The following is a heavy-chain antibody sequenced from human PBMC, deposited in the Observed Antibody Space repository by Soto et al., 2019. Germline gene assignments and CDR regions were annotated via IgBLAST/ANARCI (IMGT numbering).Heavy chain of an antibody. D-gene: IGHD6-19*01. CDR1: GDTISTGGYT. Sequence: LSLTCDVSGDTISTGGYTWAWIRQPPGKALEWIGHTYHSGNPYYNPSLKSRVIISVDRSKNQFSLKVRSVTAADTAVYYCARHVNFPLARTVFASWGRGTLVTVSS. J-gene: IGHJ5*02. CDR2: TYHSGNP. V-gene: IGHV4-30-2*01. CDR3: ARHVNFPLARTVFAS.